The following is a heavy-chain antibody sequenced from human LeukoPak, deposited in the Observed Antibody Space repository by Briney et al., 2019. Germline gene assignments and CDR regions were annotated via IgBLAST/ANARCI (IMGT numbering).Heavy chain of an antibody. CDR2: IYTSGST. J-gene: IGHJ3*02. CDR3: ARDQGIAAAGPGAFDI. D-gene: IGHD6-13*01. Sequence: PSETLSLTCTVSGGSISSGSYYWSWIRQPAGKGLEWIGRIYTSGSTNYNPSLKSRVTISVDTSKNQFSLKLSSVTAADTAVYYCARDQGIAAAGPGAFDIWGQGTMVTVSS. V-gene: IGHV4-61*02. CDR1: GGSISSGSYY.